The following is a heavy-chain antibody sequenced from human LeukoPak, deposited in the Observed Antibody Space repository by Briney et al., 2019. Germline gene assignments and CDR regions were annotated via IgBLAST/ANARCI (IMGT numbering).Heavy chain of an antibody. Sequence: ASVKVSCKASGYTFTSYYMHWVRQAPGQGLEWMGIINPSGGSTSYAQKFQGRVTMTRDTSTSTVYMELRSLRSDDTAMYYCARDPSNTSGWYIYFDYWGQGTLVTVSS. V-gene: IGHV1-46*01. CDR1: GYTFTSYY. J-gene: IGHJ4*02. CDR2: INPSGGST. CDR3: ARDPSNTSGWYIYFDY. D-gene: IGHD6-19*01.